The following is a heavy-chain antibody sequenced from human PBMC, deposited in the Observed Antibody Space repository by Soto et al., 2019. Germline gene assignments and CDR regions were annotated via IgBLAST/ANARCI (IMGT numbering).Heavy chain of an antibody. CDR1: GYTFRAYS. D-gene: IGHD4-4*01. CDR3: ARGSNAGLDY. CDR2: INGVNGNT. V-gene: IGHV1-3*01. J-gene: IGHJ4*02. Sequence: QVQVVQSGAEVNKPGASVKVSCKASGYTFRAYSMNWVRQAPGQRLEWMGWINGVNGNTEYSQTFQGRVTITRDTSASIAYMELSSLRHEDTAVYYCARGSNAGLDYWGQGTLVTVSS.